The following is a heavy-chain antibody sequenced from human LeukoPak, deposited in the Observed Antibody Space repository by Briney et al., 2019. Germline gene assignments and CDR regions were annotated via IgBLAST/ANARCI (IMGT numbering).Heavy chain of an antibody. CDR3: ARALSPSYGMDV. CDR2: INPNSGGT. Sequence: ASVEVSCKASGYTFTGYYMHWVRQAPGQGLEWMGWINPNSGGTNYAQKFQGRVTMTRDTSISTAYMELSRLRSDDTAVYYCARALSPSYGMDVWGQGTTVTVSS. CDR1: GYTFTGYY. J-gene: IGHJ6*02. V-gene: IGHV1-2*02. D-gene: IGHD3-16*01.